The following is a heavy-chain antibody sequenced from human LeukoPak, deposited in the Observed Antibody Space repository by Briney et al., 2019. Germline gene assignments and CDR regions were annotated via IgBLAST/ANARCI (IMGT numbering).Heavy chain of an antibody. V-gene: IGHV4-31*03. J-gene: IGHJ4*02. CDR2: IYYSGST. D-gene: IGHD3-3*01. CDR3: ARGGGFWSGYYPHDY. Sequence: PSESLSLTCTVSGGSISSGGYYWSWIRQHPGKGLEWIGYIYYSGSTYYNPSLKSRVTISVDTSKNQFSLKLSSVTAADTAVYYCARGGGFWSGYYPHDYWGQGTLVTVSS. CDR1: GGSISSGGYY.